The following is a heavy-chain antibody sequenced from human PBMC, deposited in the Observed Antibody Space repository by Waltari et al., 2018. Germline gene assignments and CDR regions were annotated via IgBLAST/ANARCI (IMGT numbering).Heavy chain of an antibody. CDR1: GFSLTTNGVG. CDR3: THSPGPSVVVEAMDV. V-gene: IGHV2-5*02. CDR2: IYWDGDK. J-gene: IGHJ6*02. D-gene: IGHD2-21*01. Sequence: QITLKESGPTLVKPTQTLTLTCSFPGFSLTTNGVGVGWVRQPPGKALEWLALIYWDGDKSYSPSLRSRLTITKDTSKNQVVLTMTNMAPVDAGTYYCTHSPGPSVVVEAMDVWGQGTAVTVSS.